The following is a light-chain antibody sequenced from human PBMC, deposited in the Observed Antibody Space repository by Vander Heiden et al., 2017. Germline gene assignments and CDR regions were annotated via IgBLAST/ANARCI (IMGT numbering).Light chain of an antibody. J-gene: IGKJ1*01. CDR2: WAS. V-gene: IGKV4-1*01. CDR3: QQDYSTPGT. Sequence: DILMTQSPDSLSVSLGERATINCKSSQSVLYSSNNKNYLAWYQQKPGQPPKLLIYWASTRESGVPDRFSGSGSGTDFTLTISSLQAEDVAVYYCQQDYSTPGTFGQGTKVEIK. CDR1: QSVLYSSNNKNY.